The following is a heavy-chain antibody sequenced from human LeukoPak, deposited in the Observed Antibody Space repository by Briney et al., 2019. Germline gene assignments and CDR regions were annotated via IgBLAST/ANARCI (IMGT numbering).Heavy chain of an antibody. CDR3: AKDIAAIFTYFDY. J-gene: IGHJ4*02. Sequence: GGSLRLSCAASGFTFDDYAIHWVRQAPGKGPEWVSGISWNSGRIGYADSVKGRFTISRDNAKNSLYLQMNSLRAEDTALYYCAKDIAAIFTYFDYWGQGTLVTVSS. D-gene: IGHD5-18*01. CDR2: ISWNSGRI. V-gene: IGHV3-9*01. CDR1: GFTFDDYA.